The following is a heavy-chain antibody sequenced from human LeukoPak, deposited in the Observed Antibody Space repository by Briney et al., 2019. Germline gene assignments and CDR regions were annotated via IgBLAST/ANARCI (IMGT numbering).Heavy chain of an antibody. D-gene: IGHD1-26*01. Sequence: SETLSLTCSVSGDSVSNSYWSWIRQPAGKGLEWIGRIYRNENTNYNPSLESRVTMSLDTSKNQVSLNLSSVTAADTAVYYCARESSGRLYYFDYWGQGTLVTVSS. CDR2: IYRNENT. V-gene: IGHV4-4*07. J-gene: IGHJ4*02. CDR1: GDSVSNSY. CDR3: ARESSGRLYYFDY.